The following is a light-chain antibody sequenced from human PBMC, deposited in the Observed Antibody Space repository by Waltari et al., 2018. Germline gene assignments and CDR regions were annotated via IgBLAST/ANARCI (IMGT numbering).Light chain of an antibody. J-gene: IGLJ2*01. Sequence: QSALTQPASVSGSPGQSITISCTGTGSDVGSYVYVSWYQQHPGKGPKLMIFDVSNRPSGVSNRFSGSKSGNTASLTISGLQAEDEADYYCSSYTSSGTVIFGGWTKLTVL. CDR2: DVS. CDR3: SSYTSSGTVI. V-gene: IGLV2-14*03. CDR1: GSDVGSYVY.